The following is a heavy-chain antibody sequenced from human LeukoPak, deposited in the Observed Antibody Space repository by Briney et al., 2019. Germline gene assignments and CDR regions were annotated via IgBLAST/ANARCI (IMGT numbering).Heavy chain of an antibody. V-gene: IGHV3-48*03. D-gene: IGHD2-15*01. CDR3: TKETPQMDV. J-gene: IGHJ6*04. Sequence: TGGSLRLSCAASGFTFSSYKMNWVRQAPGQGLEWVAYISSTGNTVHYAGSVKGRFTISRDNAKNSLYLQMNRLRAEDTAVYYCTKETPQMDVWGKGTTVIVSS. CDR1: GFTFSSYK. CDR2: ISSTGNTV.